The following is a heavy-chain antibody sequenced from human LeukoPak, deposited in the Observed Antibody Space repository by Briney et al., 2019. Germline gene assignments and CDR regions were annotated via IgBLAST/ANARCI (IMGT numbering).Heavy chain of an antibody. V-gene: IGHV4-34*01. CDR3: ARGHITIFGVVMGNPNFDY. Sequence: SETLSLTCAVYGVSFSGYYWSWIRQPPGKGLEWIGEINHSGSTNYNPSLKSRVTISVDTSKNQFSLKLSSVTAADTAVYYCARGHITIFGVVMGNPNFDYWGQGTLVTVSS. CDR1: GVSFSGYY. D-gene: IGHD3-3*01. CDR2: INHSGST. J-gene: IGHJ4*02.